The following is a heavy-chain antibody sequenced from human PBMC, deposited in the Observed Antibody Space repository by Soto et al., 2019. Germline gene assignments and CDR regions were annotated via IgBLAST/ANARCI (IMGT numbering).Heavy chain of an antibody. CDR2: INAGSGHT. D-gene: IGHD2-2*01. CDR1: GYTFASYA. V-gene: IGHV1-3*01. J-gene: IGHJ6*02. Sequence: QVQLVQSGAEVKKPGASVKVSCRASGYTFASYAMHWVRQAPGQRLEWMGWINAGSGHTKYSQKFQGRVTITRDTTANTAYMELSSLRSEDTDVYYCARGSRPAAIEDYFYYDMDVWGQGTTVTVSS. CDR3: ARGSRPAAIEDYFYYDMDV.